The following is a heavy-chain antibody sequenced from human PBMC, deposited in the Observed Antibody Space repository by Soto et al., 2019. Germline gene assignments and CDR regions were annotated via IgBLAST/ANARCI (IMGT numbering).Heavy chain of an antibody. CDR1: GFTFSSYS. J-gene: IGHJ4*02. Sequence: EVQLVESGGGLIKPGGSLRLSCAASGFTFSSYSMNWVRQAPGKGLEWVSSISSSSSYIYYADSVKGRFTISRDNAKNSLYLQMNSLRAEDTAVYYCARDRAQLWLIPFDYWGQGTLVTVSS. CDR2: ISSSSSYI. V-gene: IGHV3-21*01. CDR3: ARDRAQLWLIPFDY. D-gene: IGHD5-18*01.